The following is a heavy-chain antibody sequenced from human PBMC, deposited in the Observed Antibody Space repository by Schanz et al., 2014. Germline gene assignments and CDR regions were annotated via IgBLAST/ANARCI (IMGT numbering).Heavy chain of an antibody. CDR3: ARDRRNADLDY. J-gene: IGHJ4*02. CDR1: GFTFSTHA. Sequence: VQLAESGGGLVQPGGSLRLSCAASGFTFSTHAMHWVRQAPGKGLEWVALVSSDGNNDYYTDSVKGRFTISRDNSKNTVHLQMNSLRAEDTALYYCARDRRNADLDYWGQGTLVTVSS. V-gene: IGHV3-30*03. CDR2: VSSDGNND. D-gene: IGHD1-1*01.